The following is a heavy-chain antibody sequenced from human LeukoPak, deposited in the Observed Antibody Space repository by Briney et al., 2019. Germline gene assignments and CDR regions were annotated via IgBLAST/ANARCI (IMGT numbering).Heavy chain of an antibody. CDR2: INPSGGST. CDR3: ARSHASGGLYYGMDV. Sequence: GASVEVSCNAAGYTFTSYYMHWVRQAPGQGLEWMGIINPSGGSTSYAQKFHGKVTMTRDTSKSTVYMELSSLRSEDTAVYYCARSHASGGLYYGMDVWGQGTTVPVFS. CDR1: GYTFTSYY. D-gene: IGHD2-15*01. V-gene: IGHV1-46*01. J-gene: IGHJ6*02.